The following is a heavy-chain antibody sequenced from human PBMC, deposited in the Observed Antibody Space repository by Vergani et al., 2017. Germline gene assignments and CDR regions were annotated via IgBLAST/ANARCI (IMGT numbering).Heavy chain of an antibody. CDR3: ARDLLHPRGVPDDWFDP. Sequence: QVQLQESGPGLVKPSETLSLTCTVSGGSISSYYWSWIRQPAGKGREWIGRIYTSGSTNYNPSLKSRVTMSVDTSKNQFSLKLSSVTAADTAVYYCARDLLHPRGVPDDWFDPWGQGTLVTVSS. D-gene: IGHD1-14*01. V-gene: IGHV4-4*07. CDR1: GGSISSYY. CDR2: IYTSGST. J-gene: IGHJ5*02.